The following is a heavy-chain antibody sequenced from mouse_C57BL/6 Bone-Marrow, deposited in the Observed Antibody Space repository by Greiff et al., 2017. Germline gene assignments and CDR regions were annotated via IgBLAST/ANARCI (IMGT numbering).Heavy chain of an antibody. CDR1: GYAFTNYL. CDR3: ARSKNWDSWFAY. V-gene: IGHV1-54*01. Sequence: QVQLKESGAELVRPGTSVKVSCKASGYAFTNYLIEWVQQRPGQGLEWIGVINPGSGGTNYNEKFKGKATLTVDKSSSTAYMQLSSLTSEESAVYFCARSKNWDSWFAYWGQGTLVTVSA. CDR2: INPGSGGT. J-gene: IGHJ3*01. D-gene: IGHD4-1*01.